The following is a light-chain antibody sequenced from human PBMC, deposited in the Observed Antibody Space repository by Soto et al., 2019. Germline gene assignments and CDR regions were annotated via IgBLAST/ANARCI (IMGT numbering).Light chain of an antibody. CDR1: SSDVGAYNY. V-gene: IGLV2-14*01. CDR3: SSYTTNNTRV. Sequence: QSALTQPASVSGSPGQSITISCTGTSSDVGAYNYVSWYQQHPGKAPNLMIYEVSNRPSGVSNRFSGSKSGNTASLTISGLHAEDEADYYCSSYTTNNTRVFGGGTKLTVL. CDR2: EVS. J-gene: IGLJ3*02.